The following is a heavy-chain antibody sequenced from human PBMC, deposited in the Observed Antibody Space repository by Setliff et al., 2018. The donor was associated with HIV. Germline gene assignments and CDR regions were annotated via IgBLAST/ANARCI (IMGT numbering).Heavy chain of an antibody. V-gene: IGHV1-18*01. CDR3: ARDSPYYFDSSGYYNEYLHH. Sequence: ASVKVSCKAAGYTFTSYGIIWVRQAPGQGLEWMGWISAYNGNTNYEQKLQGRVTMTTDTSTNTAYMELRSLRSDDTAVYYCARDSPYYFDSSGYYNEYLHHWGQGTLVTVSS. D-gene: IGHD3-22*01. CDR2: ISAYNGNT. CDR1: GYTFTSYG. J-gene: IGHJ1*01.